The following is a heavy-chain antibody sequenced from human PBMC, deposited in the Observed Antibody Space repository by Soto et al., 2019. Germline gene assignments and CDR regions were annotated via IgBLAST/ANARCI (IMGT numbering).Heavy chain of an antibody. J-gene: IGHJ4*02. CDR2: IYHSGST. D-gene: IGHD3-22*01. V-gene: IGHV4-4*02. CDR3: AGLTYYYDSSGYSELGY. Sequence: SETLSLTCXVSGGSISSSNWWRWVRQPPGKGLEGIGEIYHSGSTNYNPSLKSRVTISVDKSKNQFSLKLSSVTAADTAVYYCAGLTYYYDSSGYSELGYWGQGTLVTVSS. CDR1: GGSISSSNW.